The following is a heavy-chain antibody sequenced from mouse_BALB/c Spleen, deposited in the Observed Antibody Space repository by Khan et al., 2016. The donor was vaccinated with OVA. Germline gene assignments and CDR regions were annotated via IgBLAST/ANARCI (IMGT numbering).Heavy chain of an antibody. J-gene: IGHJ3*01. D-gene: IGHD1-2*01. CDR3: VRGGGTAPFAY. V-gene: IGHV5-15*02. CDR2: ISDLAYTI. Sequence: EMQLQESGGGLVQPGGSRKLSCAASGFTFSDYGMAWVRQAPGKGPEWVAFISDLAYTIYYADTVTGRFTISRENAKKILYLEMSSLRSEDTAMYYCVRGGGTAPFAYWGLGTLVTVSA. CDR1: GFTFSDYG.